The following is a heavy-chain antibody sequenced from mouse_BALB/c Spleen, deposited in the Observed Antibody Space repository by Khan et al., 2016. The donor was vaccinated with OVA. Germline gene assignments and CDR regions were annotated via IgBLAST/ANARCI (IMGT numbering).Heavy chain of an antibody. J-gene: IGHJ2*01. Sequence: QVQLKESGPGLVAPSQSLSITCTVSGFSLTSYGVHWVRQPPGKGLEWRGVIWAGGSTNYNSALMSRLSISKDNSKSQVFLQMNSLQTYDTAMYYCARLQDIWGRGTTLTVSS. CDR1: GFSLTSYG. CDR3: ARLQDI. D-gene: IGHD1-3*01. V-gene: IGHV2-9*02. CDR2: IWAGGST.